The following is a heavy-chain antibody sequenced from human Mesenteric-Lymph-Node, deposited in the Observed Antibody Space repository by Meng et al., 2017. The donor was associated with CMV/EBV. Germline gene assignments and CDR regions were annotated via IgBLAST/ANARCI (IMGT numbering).Heavy chain of an antibody. D-gene: IGHD2/OR15-2a*01. J-gene: IGHJ6*02. CDR1: GFTFSSYW. CDR3: ARDQGRARIILSYYYYGMDV. Sequence: GESLKISCAASGFTFSSYWMSWVRQAPGKGLEWVANIKQDGSEKYYVDSVKGRFTISRDNAKNSLYLQMNSLRAEDTAVYYCARDQGRARIILSYYYYGMDVWGQGTTVTVSS. CDR2: IKQDGSEK. V-gene: IGHV3-7*01.